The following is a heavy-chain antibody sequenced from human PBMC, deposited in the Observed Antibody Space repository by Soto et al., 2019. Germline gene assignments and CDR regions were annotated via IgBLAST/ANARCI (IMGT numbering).Heavy chain of an antibody. V-gene: IGHV1-8*01. J-gene: IGHJ5*02. Sequence: QVQLVQSGAEVKKPGASVKVSCKASGYTFTSYDINWVRQATGQGLEWMGWMNPNSGNTGYAQKFQGRVTTTRTTSLPTAHMARRSLRSQATAIYYCAPEPSAAGTGWFDPWGQGTLVTVSS. CDR2: MNPNSGNT. CDR1: GYTFTSYD. D-gene: IGHD6-13*01. CDR3: APEPSAAGTGWFDP.